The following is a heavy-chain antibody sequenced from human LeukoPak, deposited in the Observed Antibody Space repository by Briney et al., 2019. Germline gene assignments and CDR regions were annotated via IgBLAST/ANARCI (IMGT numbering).Heavy chain of an antibody. D-gene: IGHD2-2*01. Sequence: PSETLSLTCTVSAGSISRGSYYWGWIRQPPGKGLEWIGTIHYTGSIYYNPSLKSRVTVSEDTSKNQFSLRPSSVTAADTAVYYCARGSVECSSASCSTIYYYSGMDVWGQGTTVTVSS. CDR1: AGSISRGSYY. CDR3: ARGSVECSSASCSTIYYYSGMDV. J-gene: IGHJ6*02. V-gene: IGHV4-39*01. CDR2: IHYTGSI.